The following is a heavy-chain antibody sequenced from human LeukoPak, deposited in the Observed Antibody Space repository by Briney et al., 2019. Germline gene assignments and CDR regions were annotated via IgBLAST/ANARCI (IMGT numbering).Heavy chain of an antibody. CDR3: ARQGSTFENYYYFYMDV. D-gene: IGHD2-2*01. J-gene: IGHJ6*03. V-gene: IGHV5-51*01. Sequence: GESLKISCKGSGYNFDTYWIAWVRQMPGKGLEWMGMIYPGNSNTRYSPSFQGQVTFSADKPITTAYLQWTTLKASDTAMYYCARQGSTFENYYYFYMDVWGRGTTVTVSS. CDR2: IYPGNSNT. CDR1: GYNFDTYW.